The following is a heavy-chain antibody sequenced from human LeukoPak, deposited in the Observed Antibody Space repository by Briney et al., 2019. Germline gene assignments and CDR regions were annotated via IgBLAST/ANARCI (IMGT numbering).Heavy chain of an antibody. CDR3: ARGGFGYYYYMDV. D-gene: IGHD3-16*01. Sequence: GGSLRLSCAASGFTFSTYAMSWVRQAPGKGLEWVSAISGSGGSTYCADSVKGRFTISRDNSKNTLYLQMNSLRAEDTAVYYCARGGFGYYYYMDVWGKGTTVTVSS. CDR1: GFTFSTYA. V-gene: IGHV3-23*01. J-gene: IGHJ6*03. CDR2: ISGSGGST.